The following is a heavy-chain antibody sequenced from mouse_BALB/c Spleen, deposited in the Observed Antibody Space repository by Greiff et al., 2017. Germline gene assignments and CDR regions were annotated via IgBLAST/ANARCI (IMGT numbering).Heavy chain of an antibody. V-gene: IGHV1-87*01. Sequence: VQLQQSGAELARPGASVKLSCKASGYTFTSYWMQWVKQRPGQGLEWIGAIYPGDGDTRYTQKFKGKATLTADKSSSTAYMQLSSLASEDSAVYYCARGDYYGSSYGFAYWGQGTLATVSA. CDR3: ARGDYYGSSYGFAY. J-gene: IGHJ3*01. D-gene: IGHD1-1*01. CDR2: IYPGDGDT. CDR1: GYTFTSYW.